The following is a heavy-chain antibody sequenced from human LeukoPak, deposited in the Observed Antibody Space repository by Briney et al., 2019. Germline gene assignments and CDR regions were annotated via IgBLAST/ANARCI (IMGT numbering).Heavy chain of an antibody. V-gene: IGHV3-33*01. CDR2: IWYNGSNK. Sequence: GGSLRLSCAASGFTFSSFGMHWVRQAPGKGLEWVAAIWYNGSNKHYTDSVKGRFTISRDNSKNTLYLQMDSLRAEDTAVYYCARPVGVPAAQTGDWFDPWGQGTLVTVSS. CDR1: GFTFSSFG. D-gene: IGHD2-2*01. CDR3: ARPVGVPAAQTGDWFDP. J-gene: IGHJ5*02.